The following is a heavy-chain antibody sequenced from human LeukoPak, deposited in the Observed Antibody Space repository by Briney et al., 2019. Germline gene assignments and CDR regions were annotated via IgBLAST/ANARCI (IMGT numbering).Heavy chain of an antibody. J-gene: IGHJ3*02. V-gene: IGHV4-34*01. Sequence: SETLSLTCAVYGESFSGYYWSWIRQPPGKGLEWMGEITHSGSTNYNPSLKSRVTISVATSKNQFSLKLSSVTAADTAVYYCARGQFPQLRKRWDTFDIWGQGTMVTVSS. CDR1: GESFSGYY. CDR3: ARGQFPQLRKRWDTFDI. D-gene: IGHD5-24*01. CDR2: ITHSGST.